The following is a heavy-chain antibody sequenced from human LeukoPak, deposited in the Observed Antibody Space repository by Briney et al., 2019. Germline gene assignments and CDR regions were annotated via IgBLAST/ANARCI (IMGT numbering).Heavy chain of an antibody. CDR1: GFAFSSDS. J-gene: IGHJ5*02. D-gene: IGHD2-15*01. CDR2: ISSSSSYI. V-gene: IGHV3-21*01. Sequence: SVGSLRLSCAASGFAFSSDSMNWVRQAPGKGLEWVSSISSSSSYIYYADSVKGRFTISRDNAKNSLYLQMNSLRAEDTAVYYCARDASRKWGYCSGGSCYNWFDPWGQGTLVTVSS. CDR3: ARDASRKWGYCSGGSCYNWFDP.